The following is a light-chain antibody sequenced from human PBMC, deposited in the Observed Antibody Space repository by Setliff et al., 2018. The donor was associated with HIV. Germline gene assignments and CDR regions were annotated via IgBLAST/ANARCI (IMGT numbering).Light chain of an antibody. Sequence: QSALTQPASVSGSPGQSITISCTGTSSDIGGYSYVSWYQQHPGKAPKLISYEVSNRPSGVSNRVSGSKSGYTASLTISGLQAEDEADYYCSSYAITNTLPFGTGTKVTVL. V-gene: IGLV2-14*01. CDR1: SSDIGGYSY. J-gene: IGLJ1*01. CDR3: SSYAITNTLP. CDR2: EVS.